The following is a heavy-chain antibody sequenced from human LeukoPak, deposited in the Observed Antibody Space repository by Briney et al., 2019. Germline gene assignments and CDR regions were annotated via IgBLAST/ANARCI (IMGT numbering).Heavy chain of an antibody. V-gene: IGHV4-4*02. CDR1: GGSISSSNW. J-gene: IGHJ6*02. CDR3: ARDNWNYGSSMDV. D-gene: IGHD1-7*01. Sequence: SETLSLTCAVSGGSISSSNWWSWVRQPPGKGLEWIGEIYHSGSTNYNPSLKSRVTISVDKSKNQFSLKLSSVTAADTAVYYCARDNWNYGSSMDVWGQGTTVTVSS. CDR2: IYHSGST.